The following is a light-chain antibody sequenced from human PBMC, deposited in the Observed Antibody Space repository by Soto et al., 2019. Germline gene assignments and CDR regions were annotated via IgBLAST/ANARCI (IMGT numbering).Light chain of an antibody. CDR1: TTDIDNYDS. Sequence: QSALTQPPSVSGSPGQSVTISCTATTTDIDNYDSVSWYQQAPGTAPKLKIYEVSNRPSGVSNRFSGSKSGNTASLTISELQAEDEADYYCTSFTTISTWVFGGGTKLTVL. V-gene: IGLV2-18*02. CDR3: TSFTTISTWV. J-gene: IGLJ3*02. CDR2: EVS.